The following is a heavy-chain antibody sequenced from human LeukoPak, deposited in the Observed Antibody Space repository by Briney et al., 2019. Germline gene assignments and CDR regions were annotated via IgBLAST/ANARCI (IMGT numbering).Heavy chain of an antibody. CDR3: ARGPPEHPQGY. V-gene: IGHV1-8*01. J-gene: IGHJ4*02. Sequence: ASVKVSCKASGYTFTSYDIDWVRQATGQGLEWMGWMNPNSGNTGYAQKFQGRVTMTRDTSISTAYMELSTLRSEDTAVYYCARGPPEHPQGYWGQGTLVTVSS. CDR1: GYTFTSYD. D-gene: IGHD1-14*01. CDR2: MNPNSGNT.